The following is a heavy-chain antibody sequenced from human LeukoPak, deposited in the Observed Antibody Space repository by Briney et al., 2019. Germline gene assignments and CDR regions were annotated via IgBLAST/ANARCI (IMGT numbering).Heavy chain of an antibody. V-gene: IGHV4-59*08. CDR1: GGSISSYY. CDR3: AGDYYYYGMDV. J-gene: IGHJ6*02. CDR2: IYYSGST. Sequence: SETLSLTCTVSGGSISSYYWSWFRQPPGKGLEWIGYIYYSGSTNYNPSLKSRVTISVDTSKNQFSLKLSSVTAADTAVYYCAGDYYYYGMDVWGQGTTVTVSS.